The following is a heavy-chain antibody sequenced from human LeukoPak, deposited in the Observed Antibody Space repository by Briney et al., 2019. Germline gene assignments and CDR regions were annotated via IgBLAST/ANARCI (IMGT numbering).Heavy chain of an antibody. CDR2: IYYSGST. Sequence: SETLSLTCSVSGGSISSYYWSWIRQPPGKGLEWIGYIYYSGSTNYNPSLKSRVTMSLDTSKNHFSLKLTSVTAADTAVYYCARESATVTSRHFDYWGQGTLVTVSS. D-gene: IGHD4-17*01. CDR1: GGSISSYY. CDR3: ARESATVTSRHFDY. V-gene: IGHV4-59*12. J-gene: IGHJ4*02.